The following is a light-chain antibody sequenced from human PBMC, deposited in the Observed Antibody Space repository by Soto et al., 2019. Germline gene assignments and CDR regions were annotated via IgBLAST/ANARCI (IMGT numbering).Light chain of an antibody. Sequence: QSVLTQPPSVSGXPXQXVTXSCTXSSXXIASYSVHWYQQLPGGAPKLLIFDNTNRPSGVPDRFSGSKSGTSASLAITGLQAEDEADYYCQSYDNSLTDYYVFGTGTKVTVL. CDR1: SXXIASYS. J-gene: IGLJ1*01. CDR2: DNT. V-gene: IGLV1-40*01. CDR3: QSYDNSLTDYYV.